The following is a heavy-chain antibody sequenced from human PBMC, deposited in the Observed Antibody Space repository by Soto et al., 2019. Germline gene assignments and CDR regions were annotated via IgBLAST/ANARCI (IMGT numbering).Heavy chain of an antibody. D-gene: IGHD3-3*01. CDR2: ISSSSSYI. J-gene: IGHJ6*02. CDR3: ARISRYYDFWSGYWAPQRPCYYGMDV. V-gene: IGHV3-21*01. Sequence: AGGSLRLSCADSGFTLSSYSINWGRPAPGEGVGWGSSISSSSSYIYYADSVKGRFTISRDNAKNSLYLQMNSLRAEDTAVYYCARISRYYDFWSGYWAPQRPCYYGMDVWGQGTTVTVSS. CDR1: GFTLSSYS.